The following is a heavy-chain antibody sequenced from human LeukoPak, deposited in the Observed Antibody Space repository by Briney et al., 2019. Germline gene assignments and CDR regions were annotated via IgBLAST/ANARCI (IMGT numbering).Heavy chain of an antibody. CDR2: INHSGST. D-gene: IGHD3-22*01. CDR1: GGSFSGYY. J-gene: IGHJ4*02. CDR3: ARALAAYYDSSGYYYDY. V-gene: IGHV4-34*01. Sequence: SETLSLTCAVYGGSFSGYYWSWIRQPPGKGLEWIGEINHSGSTNYNPSLKSRVTTSVDTSKNQFSLKLSSVTAADTAVYYCARALAAYYDSSGYYYDYWGQGTLVTVSS.